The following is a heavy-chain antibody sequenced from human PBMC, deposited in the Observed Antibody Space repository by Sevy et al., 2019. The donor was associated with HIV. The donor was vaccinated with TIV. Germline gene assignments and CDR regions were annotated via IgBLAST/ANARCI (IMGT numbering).Heavy chain of an antibody. CDR2: FDPEDGET. CDR3: ASGREYYYGNSGYFDY. CDR1: GYTLTKLS. J-gene: IGHJ4*02. Sequence: ASVKVSCKVSGYTLTKLSMHWVRQAPGKGLEWMGGFDPEDGETIYAQKFQDRITMTEDTSTDTAYMGLNSLRSEDTAVYYCASGREYYYGNSGYFDYWGQGTLVTVSS. V-gene: IGHV1-24*01. D-gene: IGHD3-22*01.